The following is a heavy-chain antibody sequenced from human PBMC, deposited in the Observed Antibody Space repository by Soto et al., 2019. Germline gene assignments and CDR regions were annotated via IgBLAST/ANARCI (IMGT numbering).Heavy chain of an antibody. CDR2: ISDDENT. Sequence: GGSLRLSCVAPGFTFSAYAMAWVRQAPGKGLEWVSTISDDENTYYADSVKGRFTISRDNSKNTVFLQVTSLRADDTAAYYCVRPEDCSTISRYSGALDVWXQGXMVTVSS. V-gene: IGHV3-23*01. CDR1: GFTFSAYA. J-gene: IGHJ3*01. D-gene: IGHD3-10*01. CDR3: VRPEDCSTISRYSGALDV.